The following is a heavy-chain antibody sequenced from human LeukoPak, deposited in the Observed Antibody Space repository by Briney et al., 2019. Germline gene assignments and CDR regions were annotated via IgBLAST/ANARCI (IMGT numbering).Heavy chain of an antibody. CDR1: GITLSNYG. Sequence: GGSLRLSCAVAGITLSNYGMSWVRQAPGKGLEWVAGISGSGGGTTYADSVTGRLTISRDNPRNTLYLQMNSLRDEDTAVYFCAKRGVVIRVILVGFHKEAYFFDSWGEGALVTVSS. D-gene: IGHD3-22*01. CDR2: ISGSGGGT. J-gene: IGHJ4*02. CDR3: AKRGVVIRVILVGFHKEAYFFDS. V-gene: IGHV3-23*01.